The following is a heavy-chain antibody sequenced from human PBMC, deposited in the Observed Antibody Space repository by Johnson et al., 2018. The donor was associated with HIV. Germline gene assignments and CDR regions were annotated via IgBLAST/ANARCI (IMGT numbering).Heavy chain of an antibody. CDR2: IWFDGITK. Sequence: QVQLVESGGGVVQPGRSLRLSCEASGFTFRDYGMHWVRQAPGKGLEWVAVIWFDGITKYYSDSVKGRFTISRDLSKNTLFLQMNSLRAEDTAVYYCARAAYSGSHHDAFDIWGQGTMVTVSS. CDR3: ARAAYSGSHHDAFDI. CDR1: GFTFRDYG. D-gene: IGHD1-26*01. V-gene: IGHV3-33*01. J-gene: IGHJ3*02.